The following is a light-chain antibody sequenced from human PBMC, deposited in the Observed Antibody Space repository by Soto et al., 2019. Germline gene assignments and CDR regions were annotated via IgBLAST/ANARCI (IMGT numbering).Light chain of an antibody. J-gene: IGKJ3*01. CDR3: QQRTNGPPLFT. CDR2: GSS. Sequence: EIVLTQSPATLSLSPGERATLSCRSSHTVGTYLAWYQKKPGQAPRLLIYGSSNRATGIPARFSGSGSGTDFSLTISSLEAEDSAIYYCQQRTNGPPLFTFGPGTKVDLK. V-gene: IGKV3-11*01. CDR1: HTVGTY.